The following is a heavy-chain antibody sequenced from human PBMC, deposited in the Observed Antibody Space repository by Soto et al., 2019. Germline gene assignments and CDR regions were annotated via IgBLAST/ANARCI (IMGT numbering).Heavy chain of an antibody. CDR1: GYTFTSNG. D-gene: IGHD6-13*01. CDR3: ATVPLGGQQLVFSYYYYGMDV. Sequence: QVQLVQSGAEVKKPGASVKVSCKASGYTFTSNGISWVRQAPGQGLEWMGWISTYNGNTNYAQKLQGRGTRNTDTSTSTAYMELRSLRSDDTAVYYCATVPLGGQQLVFSYYYYGMDVWGQGTTVTVSS. CDR2: ISTYNGNT. J-gene: IGHJ6*02. V-gene: IGHV1-18*01.